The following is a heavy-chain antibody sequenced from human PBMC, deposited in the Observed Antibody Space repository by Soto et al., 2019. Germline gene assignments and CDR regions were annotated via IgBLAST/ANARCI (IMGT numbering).Heavy chain of an antibody. CDR1: GGTFSSYA. J-gene: IGHJ6*02. CDR3: ARVELRGYDYYYYGMDV. Sequence: QVQLVQSGAEVKKPGSSVKVSCKASGGTFSSYAISWVRQAPGQGLEWMGGIIPIFGTANYAQKFQGRVTITADESTSTAYMELSSLRSEDTAVYYCARVELRGYDYYYYGMDVWGQGTTVTVSS. V-gene: IGHV1-69*12. D-gene: IGHD5-12*01. CDR2: IIPIFGTA.